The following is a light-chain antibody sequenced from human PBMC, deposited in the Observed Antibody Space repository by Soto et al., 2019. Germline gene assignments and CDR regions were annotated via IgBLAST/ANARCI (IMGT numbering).Light chain of an antibody. CDR2: DDT. CDR1: NIGGKT. CDR3: QVWAGTSDHPNDV. V-gene: IGLV3-21*02. J-gene: IGLJ1*01. Sequence: SYELTQPPSVSVAPGQTARITCGGNNIGGKTVHWYQQRPGQATVLVVYDDTDRPSGIPERFSGSNSGNTATLTVSRVEVGDEADYYCQVWAGTSDHPNDVFGTGTKVTV.